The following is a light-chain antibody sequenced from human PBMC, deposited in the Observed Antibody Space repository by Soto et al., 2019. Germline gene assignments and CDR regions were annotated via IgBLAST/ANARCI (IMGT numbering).Light chain of an antibody. CDR3: QQFSNSPWT. Sequence: DIVWTQYTGTLSLSPGERATFSCRASQSVSSSYLAWYQQKPGQAPRLLIYGASRRATGIPDRFSGSGSGTDFTLTISRLEPEDFAVYLCQQFSNSPWTSGQRTK. J-gene: IGKJ1*01. CDR2: GAS. V-gene: IGKV3-20*01. CDR1: QSVSSSY.